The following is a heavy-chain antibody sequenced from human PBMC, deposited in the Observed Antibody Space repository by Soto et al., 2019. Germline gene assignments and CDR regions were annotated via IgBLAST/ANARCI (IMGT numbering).Heavy chain of an antibody. J-gene: IGHJ4*02. CDR2: IYHSGTT. Sequence: QVQLQESGPGLVKPSGTLFLTCAVSGGSISDNWWRWVRQPPAKGLEWIGEIYHSGTTYYTPSLRSRVVILVDKSASQISLTLSSVTAADTAVYYCARHVAVPRTRGFDYWGPGTLVAVSS. V-gene: IGHV4-4*02. CDR1: GGSISDNW. CDR3: ARHVAVPRTRGFDY. D-gene: IGHD2-21*01.